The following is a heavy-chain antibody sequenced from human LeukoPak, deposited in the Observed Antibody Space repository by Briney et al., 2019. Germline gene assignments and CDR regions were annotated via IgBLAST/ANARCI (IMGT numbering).Heavy chain of an antibody. CDR2: MNPNSGNT. J-gene: IGHJ3*02. Sequence: ASVKVSCKASGYTFTSYDINWVRQATGQGLEWMGWMNPNSGNTGYAQKFQGRVTMTRNTSISTAYMELSSLRSEDTAVYYCAREWPGYYYGSVDAFDIWGQGTMVTVSS. V-gene: IGHV1-8*01. CDR1: GYTFTSYD. D-gene: IGHD3-10*01. CDR3: AREWPGYYYGSVDAFDI.